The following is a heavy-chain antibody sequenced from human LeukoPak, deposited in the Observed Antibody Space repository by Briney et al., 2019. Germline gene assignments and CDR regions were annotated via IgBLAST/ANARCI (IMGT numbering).Heavy chain of an antibody. CDR1: GFTFSGYY. J-gene: IGHJ6*02. Sequence: GGSLRLSCAASGFTFSGYYMSWIRQAPGQGLEWVSYISSSSSYTNYADSVKGRFTISRDNAKNSLYLQMTSLRAEDTAVYYCVRDKVGLYGMDVWGQGTTVTVSS. V-gene: IGHV3-11*05. D-gene: IGHD1-26*01. CDR3: VRDKVGLYGMDV. CDR2: ISSSSSYT.